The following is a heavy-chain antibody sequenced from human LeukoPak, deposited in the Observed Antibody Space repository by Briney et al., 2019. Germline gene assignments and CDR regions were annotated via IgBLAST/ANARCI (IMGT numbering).Heavy chain of an antibody. D-gene: IGHD5-18*01. CDR1: GGTFSSYA. CDR2: IIPIFGTA. CDR3: ARRGYSYGYNFDY. J-gene: IGHJ4*02. V-gene: IGHV1-69*13. Sequence: SVKVSCKASGGTFSSYAISWVRQAPGQGLEWMGGIIPIFGTANYAQKFQGRVTITADESASTAYMELSSLRSEDTAVYYCARRGYSYGYNFDYWGQGTLVTVSS.